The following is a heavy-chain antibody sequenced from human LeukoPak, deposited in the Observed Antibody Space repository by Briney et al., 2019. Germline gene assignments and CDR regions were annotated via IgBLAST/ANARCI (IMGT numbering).Heavy chain of an antibody. J-gene: IGHJ4*02. D-gene: IGHD5-18*01. CDR2: IYHSGST. Sequence: SETLSLTCAVSGGSISSSNWWSWVRQPPGKGLEWIGEIYHSGSTYNNPSLKSRVTISIDTSKNQFSLKVSPVTAADTAVYYCARRNGYPFFDSWGQGTLVTVSS. V-gene: IGHV4-4*02. CDR1: GGSISSSNW. CDR3: ARRNGYPFFDS.